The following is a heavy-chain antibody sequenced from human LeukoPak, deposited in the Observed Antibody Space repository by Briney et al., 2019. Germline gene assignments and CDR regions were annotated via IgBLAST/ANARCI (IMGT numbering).Heavy chain of an antibody. J-gene: IGHJ4*02. CDR1: GFTFEDYA. Sequence: GGSLRLSCAASGFTFEDYAMHWVRQAPGKGLEWVSGISWNCGRIGYADSVKGRLTISRDNAKNSLYLQMNSLRAEDTALYYCARDHYYDSSGYHYFDYWGQGTLVTVSS. D-gene: IGHD3-22*01. CDR3: ARDHYYDSSGYHYFDY. CDR2: ISWNCGRI. V-gene: IGHV3-9*01.